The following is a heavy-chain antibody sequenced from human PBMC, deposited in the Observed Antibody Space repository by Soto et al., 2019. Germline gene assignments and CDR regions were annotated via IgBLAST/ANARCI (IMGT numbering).Heavy chain of an antibody. CDR3: AAGDTMVRGDPYGMDG. CDR1: GFTFTSSA. D-gene: IGHD3-10*01. CDR2: IVVGSGNT. Sequence: QMQLVQSGPEVKKPGTSVKVSCKASGFTFTSSAVQWVRQARGQRLAWIGWIVVGSGNTNYAQKFQERVTITRDMSTSTAYMELSSLRSEDTAVYYCAAGDTMVRGDPYGMDGWGQGTTVTVSS. V-gene: IGHV1-58*01. J-gene: IGHJ6*02.